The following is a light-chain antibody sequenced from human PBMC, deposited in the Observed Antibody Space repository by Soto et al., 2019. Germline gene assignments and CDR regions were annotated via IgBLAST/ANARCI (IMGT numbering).Light chain of an antibody. CDR2: DAS. Sequence: EIVLTHSPDTLSLSPGERATLSCRASLTVTNNYLAWYQQKAGQAPRRVIYDASTRATGIPDRFSASGSGTDFTLNISRLEPEDFAVYFCQQYASASLTFGQGTKVEVK. V-gene: IGKV3-20*01. CDR1: LTVTNNY. CDR3: QQYASASLT. J-gene: IGKJ1*01.